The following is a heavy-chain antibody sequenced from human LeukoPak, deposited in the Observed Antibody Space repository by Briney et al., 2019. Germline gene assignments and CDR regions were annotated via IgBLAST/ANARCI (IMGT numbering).Heavy chain of an antibody. Sequence: SETLSLTCAVSGGSISSYYWSWIRQPPGKGLEWIGYIYYSGSTNYNPSLKSRVTISVDTSKNQFSLKLSSVTAADTAVYYCARDWAVGYCSGGSCDGAFDIWGQGTMVTVSS. D-gene: IGHD2-15*01. J-gene: IGHJ3*02. CDR2: IYYSGST. CDR3: ARDWAVGYCSGGSCDGAFDI. CDR1: GGSISSYY. V-gene: IGHV4-59*01.